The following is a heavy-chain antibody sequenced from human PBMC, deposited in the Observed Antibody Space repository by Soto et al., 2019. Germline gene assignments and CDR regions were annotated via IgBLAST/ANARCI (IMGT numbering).Heavy chain of an antibody. CDR3: ARGACNGTSCYVFDP. D-gene: IGHD2-2*01. J-gene: IGHJ5*02. V-gene: IGHV3-74*01. CDR1: SFTVRSQC. CDR2: INSDGSSA. Sequence: GSLRLSFVACSFTVRSQCMHWVRQSPGKGLVWVSQINSDGSSANYADAVKGRFTFSRDNAKKTLYLQMNSLRAEDTAVYYCARGACNGTSCYVFDPWAPRTLVTVSS.